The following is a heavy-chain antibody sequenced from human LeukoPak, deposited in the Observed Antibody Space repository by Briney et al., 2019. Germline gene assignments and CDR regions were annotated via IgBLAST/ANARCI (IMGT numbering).Heavy chain of an antibody. D-gene: IGHD6-6*01. CDR1: GVTFSSYA. CDR2: ISGSGGST. V-gene: IGHV3-23*01. J-gene: IGHJ4*02. Sequence: GGSLRLSCAASGVTFSSYAMSWVRQAPGKGLEWVSAISGSGGSTYYADSVKGRFTISRDNSKNTLYLQMNSLRAEDTAVYYCAKDRRIAARGGGYYFDYWGQGTLVTVSS. CDR3: AKDRRIAARGGGYYFDY.